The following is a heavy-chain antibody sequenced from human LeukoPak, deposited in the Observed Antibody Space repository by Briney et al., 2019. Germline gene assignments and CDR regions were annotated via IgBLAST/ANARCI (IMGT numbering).Heavy chain of an antibody. CDR2: ISAYNGNT. Sequence: ASVKVSCKASGYTFTSYGISWVRQAPGQGLEWMGWISAYNGNTNYAQKLQGRVTMTTDTSTSTAYMELRSLRSDDTAVYYCARGIPFYDFWSGYYMWGQATLVTVSS. V-gene: IGHV1-18*01. J-gene: IGHJ4*02. CDR1: GYTFTSYG. D-gene: IGHD3-3*01. CDR3: ARGIPFYDFWSGYYM.